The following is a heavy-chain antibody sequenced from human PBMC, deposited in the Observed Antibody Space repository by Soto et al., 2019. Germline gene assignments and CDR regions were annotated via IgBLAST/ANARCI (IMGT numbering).Heavy chain of an antibody. CDR2: IIPVFGTA. J-gene: IGHJ4*02. CDR1: GGSFNTYA. Sequence: QVQLVQSGAEVKKPGSSVRVSCKASGGSFNTYAITWVRQAPGQGLEWLGEIIPVFGTAKYAQKFQDRVTITADASTSTAYMDLSSLRSEDTAVYYCARTQKYYDSSAYYWGYFDSWGQGTLVTVSS. V-gene: IGHV1-69*01. CDR3: ARTQKYYDSSAYYWGYFDS. D-gene: IGHD3-22*01.